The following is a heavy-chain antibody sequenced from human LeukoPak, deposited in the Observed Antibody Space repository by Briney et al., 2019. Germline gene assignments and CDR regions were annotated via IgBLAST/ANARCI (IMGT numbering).Heavy chain of an antibody. CDR3: ARAVSGWQAIDY. CDR2: INSDGSNT. V-gene: IGHV3-74*01. CDR1: GLTFRSSW. J-gene: IGHJ4*02. Sequence: GGSLRLSCAASGLTFRSSWMYWVRQAPGKGLVWVSDINSDGSNTRYADSVRGRFTISRDNAKEMVHLQMNSLRAEDTAVYYCARAVSGWQAIDYWGQGTLVTVSS. D-gene: IGHD6-19*01.